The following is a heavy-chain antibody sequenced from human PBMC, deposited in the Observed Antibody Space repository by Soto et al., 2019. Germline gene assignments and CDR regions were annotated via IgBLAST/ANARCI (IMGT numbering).Heavy chain of an antibody. Sequence: SVTLCVRWSVAGGTSVGISDCWGWIRKPPGKGLEWIGSIYYSGSTNYNPSLKSRVTISVDTSKNQFSLKLSSVTAADTAVYYCARKGDILTGYSPTNLNWFDPWGQGTLVTVSS. D-gene: IGHD3-9*01. CDR2: IYYSGST. V-gene: IGHV4-39*07. CDR1: GGTSVGISDC. J-gene: IGHJ5*02. CDR3: ARKGDILTGYSPTNLNWFDP.